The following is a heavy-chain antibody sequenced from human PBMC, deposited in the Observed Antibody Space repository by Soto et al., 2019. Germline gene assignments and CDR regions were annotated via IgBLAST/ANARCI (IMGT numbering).Heavy chain of an antibody. CDR3: ARGGYSYGFYFDY. CDR2: IYYSGST. CDR1: GGSISSYY. J-gene: IGHJ4*02. Sequence: SETLSLTCTVAGGSISSYYWSWIRQPPGKGLEWIGYIYYSGSTNYNPSLKSRVTISVDTSKNQFSLKLSSVTAADTAVYYCARGGYSYGFYFDYWGQGTLVTVSS. V-gene: IGHV4-59*01. D-gene: IGHD5-18*01.